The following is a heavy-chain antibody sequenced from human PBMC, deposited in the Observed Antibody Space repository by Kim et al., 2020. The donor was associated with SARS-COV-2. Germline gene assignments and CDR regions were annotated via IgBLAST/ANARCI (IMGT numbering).Heavy chain of an antibody. CDR2: LNPKTGDT. J-gene: IGHJ5*02. CDR3: AKEDTYYDSP. Sequence: ASVKVSCKASGYTFTDYYMHWVRQAPGQGLEWMGWLNPKTGDTNYAPKFQGRITMTRDTSINTASMELRRLTSDDTAIYYCAKEDTYYDSPWGQGTLVTV. CDR1: GYTFTDYY. V-gene: IGHV1-2*02. D-gene: IGHD3-22*01.